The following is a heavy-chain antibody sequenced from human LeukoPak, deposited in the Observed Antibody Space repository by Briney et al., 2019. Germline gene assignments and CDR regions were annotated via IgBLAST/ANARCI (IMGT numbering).Heavy chain of an antibody. CDR1: GFTFSSYG. Sequence: GGSLRLSCAASGFTFSSYGMHWVRQAPGKGLEWVAFIRYDGSNKYYADSVKGRFTISRDNSKNTLYLQMNSLRAEDTAVYYCAKDPGGYSYVLTSFDYWGQGTLVTVSS. J-gene: IGHJ4*02. CDR2: IRYDGSNK. CDR3: AKDPGGYSYVLTSFDY. V-gene: IGHV3-30*02. D-gene: IGHD5-18*01.